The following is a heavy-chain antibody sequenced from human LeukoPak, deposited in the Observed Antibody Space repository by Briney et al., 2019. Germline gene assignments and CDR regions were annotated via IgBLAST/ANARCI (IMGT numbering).Heavy chain of an antibody. D-gene: IGHD3-3*01. CDR1: GFTFSNAW. V-gene: IGHV3-21*01. Sequence: GGSLRLSCAASGFTFSNAWMNWVRQAPGKGLEWVSSISSSSSYIYYADSVKGRFTISRDNAENSLYLQMNSLRAEDTAVYYCARDVCSGYACYSFDHWGQGTLVTASS. CDR2: ISSSSSYI. J-gene: IGHJ5*02. CDR3: ARDVCSGYACYSFDH.